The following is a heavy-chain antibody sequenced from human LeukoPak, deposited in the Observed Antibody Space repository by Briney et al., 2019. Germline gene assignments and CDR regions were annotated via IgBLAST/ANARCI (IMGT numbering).Heavy chain of an antibody. D-gene: IGHD2-2*01. CDR3: ARDFGDIVVLPAAMSY. CDR1: GYTFTGYY. V-gene: IGHV1-2*02. Sequence: ASVKVSCKASGYTFTGYYMHWVRQAPGQGLEWMGWINPNSGGTNYAQKFQGRVTMTRDTSISTAYMELSRLRSDDTAVYYCARDFGDIVVLPAAMSYWGQGTLVTVSS. CDR2: INPNSGGT. J-gene: IGHJ4*02.